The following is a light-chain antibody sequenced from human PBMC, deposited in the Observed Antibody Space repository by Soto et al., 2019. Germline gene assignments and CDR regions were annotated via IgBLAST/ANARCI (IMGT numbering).Light chain of an antibody. Sequence: IVMTQSPLSLTVTPGEPASISCRSSQRLLHSNGYNYLEWYLQKPGQSPQLLINLDSDRASGVPDRFSGSGSGTDFTLKISRAEAEDVGLYYCMQSLETPWTFGQGTKVEIK. V-gene: IGKV2-28*01. CDR3: MQSLETPWT. CDR1: QRLLHSNGYNY. CDR2: LDS. J-gene: IGKJ1*01.